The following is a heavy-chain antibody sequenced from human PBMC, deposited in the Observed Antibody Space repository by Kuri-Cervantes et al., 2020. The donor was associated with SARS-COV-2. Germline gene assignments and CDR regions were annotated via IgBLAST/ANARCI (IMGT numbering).Heavy chain of an antibody. V-gene: IGHV4-39*01. CDR2: IYYSGST. CDR3: ARAPSVITGTTSYAFDI. CDR1: GGSISSSSYY. Sequence: SETLSLTCTVSGGSISSSSYYWGWIRQPPGKGLEWIGSIYYSGSTYYNPSLKSRVTISVDTSKNQFSLKLSSVTAAGTAVYYCARAPSVITGTTSYAFDIWGQGTMVTVSS. J-gene: IGHJ3*02. D-gene: IGHD1-7*01.